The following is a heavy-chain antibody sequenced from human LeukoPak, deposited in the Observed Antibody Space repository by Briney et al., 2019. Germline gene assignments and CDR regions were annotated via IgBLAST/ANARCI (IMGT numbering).Heavy chain of an antibody. CDR1: GGSISSSSYY. CDR2: IYYSGST. D-gene: IGHD6-19*01. V-gene: IGHV4-39*01. J-gene: IGHJ4*02. CDR3: ASWRVESGWHNDY. Sequence: PSETLSLTCTVSGGSISSSSYYWGWIRQPPGKGLEWIGSIYYSGSTYYNPSLKSRVTISVDTSKNQFSLKLSSVTAADTAVYYCASWRVESGWHNDYWGQGTLVTVSS.